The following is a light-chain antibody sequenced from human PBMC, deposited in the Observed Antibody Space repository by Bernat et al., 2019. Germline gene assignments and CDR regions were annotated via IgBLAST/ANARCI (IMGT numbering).Light chain of an antibody. V-gene: IGLV2-14*03. Sequence: QSALTQPASVSGSPGQSITISCTGTSSDVGGYNHVSWYQQHPGKAPKLMIHDVSDRLSGVSNRFSGPKSGNTASLTISGHQAEEEADYYCSSYTSSSTYVFGAGTKVTVL. J-gene: IGLJ1*01. CDR3: SSYTSSSTYV. CDR2: DVS. CDR1: SSDVGGYNH.